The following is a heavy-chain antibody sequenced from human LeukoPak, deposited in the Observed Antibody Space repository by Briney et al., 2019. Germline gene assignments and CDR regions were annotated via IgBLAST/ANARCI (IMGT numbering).Heavy chain of an antibody. V-gene: IGHV3-30*18. J-gene: IGHJ4*02. CDR3: AKSYYYDKLAYY. Sequence: PGRSLRLSCAASGFTFSSYAMHWGRPAPGKGLEWVAVISYDGSNKYYADSVKGRFTISRDNSKNTLYLQMNSLRAEDTAVYYCAKSYYYDKLAYYWGQGTLVTVSS. CDR2: ISYDGSNK. D-gene: IGHD3-22*01. CDR1: GFTFSSYA.